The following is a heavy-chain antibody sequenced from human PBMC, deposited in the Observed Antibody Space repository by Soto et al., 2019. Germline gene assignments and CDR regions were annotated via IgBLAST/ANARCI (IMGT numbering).Heavy chain of an antibody. J-gene: IGHJ3*02. CDR1: GYSFTSYW. D-gene: IGHD3-22*01. CDR2: IYPGDSDT. V-gene: IGHV5-51*01. CDR3: ARPNRPRTYYYDSSGYSGAFDI. Sequence: PGESLKISFKGSGYSFTSYWIGWVRQMPGKGLEWMGIIYPGDSDTRYSPSFQGQVTISADKSISTAYLQWGSLKASDTAMYYCARPNRPRTYYYDSSGYSGAFDIWGQGTMVTVSS.